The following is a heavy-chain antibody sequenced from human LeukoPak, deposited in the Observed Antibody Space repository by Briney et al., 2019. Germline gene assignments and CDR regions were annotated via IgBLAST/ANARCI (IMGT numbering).Heavy chain of an antibody. J-gene: IGHJ4*02. D-gene: IGHD3-22*01. V-gene: IGHV3-23*01. CDR3: AKDKEGSSGYYY. CDR2: ISGSGGST. Sequence: GGSLRLSCAASGFTFSSYAMNWVRQAPGKGLEWVSAISGSGGSTYYADSVTGRFTISRDNSKNTLYLQMNSLRAEDTAVYYCAKDKEGSSGYYYWGQGTLVTVSS. CDR1: GFTFSSYA.